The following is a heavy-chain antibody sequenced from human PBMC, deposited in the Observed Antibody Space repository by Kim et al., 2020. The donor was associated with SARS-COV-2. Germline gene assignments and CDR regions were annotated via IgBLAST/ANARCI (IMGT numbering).Heavy chain of an antibody. J-gene: IGHJ4*02. CDR2: ISSSSSYI. CDR3: ARGESTYYYGSGSNKAPDY. V-gene: IGHV3-21*01. CDR1: GFTFSSYS. Sequence: GGSLRLSCAASGFTFSSYSMNWVRQAPGKGLEWVSSISSSSSYIYYADSVKGRFTISRDNAKNSLYLQMNSLRAEDTAVYYCARGESTYYYGSGSNKAPDYWGQGTLVTVSS. D-gene: IGHD3-10*01.